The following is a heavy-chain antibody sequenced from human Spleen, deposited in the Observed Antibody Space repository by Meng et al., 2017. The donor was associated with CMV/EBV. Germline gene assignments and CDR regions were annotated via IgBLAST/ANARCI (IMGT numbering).Heavy chain of an antibody. CDR3: ASPHEGYDYVWGTYPLHY. V-gene: IGHV1-18*01. CDR2: ISAYNGNT. D-gene: IGHD3-16*02. Sequence: TFNTYGINWVRQAPAQGLEWMGWISAYNGNTNYAQKFQGRVTLTTDTPTSTAYMELRSLRSDDTAVYYCASPHEGYDYVWGTYPLHYWGQGTLVTVSS. CDR1: TFNTYG. J-gene: IGHJ4*02.